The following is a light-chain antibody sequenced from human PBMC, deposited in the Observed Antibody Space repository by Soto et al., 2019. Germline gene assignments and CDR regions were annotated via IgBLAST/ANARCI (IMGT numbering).Light chain of an antibody. J-gene: IGKJ2*01. CDR3: QQYDSSPYT. Sequence: VLTQFPGTLSLSPGERATLSCRASQTIRSTHLSWYQQKPGQAPRLLIYLSSSRAPGIPDRFSGSGSGTDFTLSISRLEPEDFAVYYCQQYDSSPYTFGQGTKLEIK. CDR2: LSS. CDR1: QTIRSTH. V-gene: IGKV3-20*01.